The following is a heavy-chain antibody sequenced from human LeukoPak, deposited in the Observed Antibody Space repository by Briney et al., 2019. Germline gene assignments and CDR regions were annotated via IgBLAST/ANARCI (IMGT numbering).Heavy chain of an antibody. CDR2: INQDGSEK. CDR1: GFTFRNYW. D-gene: IGHD6-19*01. J-gene: IGHJ4*02. CDR3: ARRDTSGWYYFDY. V-gene: IGHV3-7*01. Sequence: GGSLRLSCAASGFTFRNYWMSWVRQAPGKGLEWVANINQDGSEKYYVDSVKGWFTISRDNAKNSLYLQMSSLRAEDTAVYYCARRDTSGWYYFDYWGQGTLVTVSS.